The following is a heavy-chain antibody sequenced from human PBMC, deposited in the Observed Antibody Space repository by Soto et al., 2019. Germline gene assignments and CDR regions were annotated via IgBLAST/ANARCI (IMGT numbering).Heavy chain of an antibody. J-gene: IGHJ2*01. CDR1: GYTFTNYG. CDR3: ARDALNQGGTVMVMVTDWYFDL. Sequence: ASVKVSCKASGYTFTNYGISWVRQAPGQGLEWMGCVSPYNGNTNYAQNLQGRATMTRDTSTSTVYMELRSLRFDDTAIYYCARDALNQGGTVMVMVTDWYFDLWGRGTLVTVSS. V-gene: IGHV1-18*01. D-gene: IGHD3-22*01. CDR2: VSPYNGNT.